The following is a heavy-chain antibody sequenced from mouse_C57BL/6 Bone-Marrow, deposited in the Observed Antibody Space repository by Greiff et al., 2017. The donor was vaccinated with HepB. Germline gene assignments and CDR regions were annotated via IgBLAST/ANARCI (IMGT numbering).Heavy chain of an antibody. CDR3: ARRGDYYGSSYGFAY. V-gene: IGHV1-50*01. Sequence: VQLQQPGAELVKPGASVKLSCKASGYTFTSYWMQWVKQRPGQGLEWIGEIDPSDSYTNYNQKFKGKATLTVDTSSSTAYMQLSSLTSEDSAVYYCARRGDYYGSSYGFAYWGQGTLVTVSA. D-gene: IGHD1-1*01. J-gene: IGHJ3*01. CDR1: GYTFTSYW. CDR2: IDPSDSYT.